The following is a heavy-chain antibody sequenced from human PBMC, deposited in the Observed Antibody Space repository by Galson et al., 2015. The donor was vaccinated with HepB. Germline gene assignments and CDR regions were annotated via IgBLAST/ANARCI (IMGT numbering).Heavy chain of an antibody. J-gene: IGHJ4*02. CDR2: ISAYNGNT. CDR1: GFTFNSYG. D-gene: IGHD1-7*01. Sequence: SVKVSCKASGFTFNSYGFTWVRQAPGQGFEWIGWISAYNGNTDYAQKFQGRVTMTTDTSTTTAYLDLGSLRSDDTAVYYCARDRSGTTRGEPAYWGQGTLVTVSS. V-gene: IGHV1-18*01. CDR3: ARDRSGTTRGEPAY.